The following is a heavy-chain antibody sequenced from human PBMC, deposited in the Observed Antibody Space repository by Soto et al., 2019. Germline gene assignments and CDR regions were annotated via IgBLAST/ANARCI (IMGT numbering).Heavy chain of an antibody. V-gene: IGHV1-18*01. CDR2: ISAYNGNT. Sequence: QVHLVQSGTEVKKPGASVKVSCKASGYTFTSYGISWVRQAPGQGLEWMGWISAYNGNTNYAQKLQGRVTMTRDTSTSTAYMELRSLRSDDTAVYYCARDPDCSGGSCYSSYFDYWSQGTLVTVSS. J-gene: IGHJ4*02. CDR1: GYTFTSYG. D-gene: IGHD2-15*01. CDR3: ARDPDCSGGSCYSSYFDY.